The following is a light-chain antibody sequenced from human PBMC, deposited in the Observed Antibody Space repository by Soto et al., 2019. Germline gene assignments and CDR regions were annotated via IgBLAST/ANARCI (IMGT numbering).Light chain of an antibody. CDR2: YDS. V-gene: IGLV3-21*01. CDR1: NIGSKS. J-gene: IGLJ2*01. Sequence: SSALTQPPSVSVAPGKTARITCGGNNIGSKSVHWYQQKPGQAPVLVIYYDSDRPTGIPERFSGSNSGNTATLTISRVEAGDEADYYCQVWYSSSDHVVFGGGTKLTVL. CDR3: QVWYSSSDHVV.